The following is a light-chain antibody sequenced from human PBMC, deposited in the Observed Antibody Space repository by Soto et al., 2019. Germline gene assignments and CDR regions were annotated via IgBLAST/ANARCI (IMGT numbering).Light chain of an antibody. CDR1: QSISNW. CDR2: KAS. Sequence: DIQMTQSPSTLSASVGDRVAITCRASQSISNWLAWYQQKPGKAPNLLIYKASSLESGVPSRFSGSGSGTEFPLTISSLQPDDFATYYCQQYNTYSYTFGQGTKLEIK. J-gene: IGKJ2*01. V-gene: IGKV1-5*03. CDR3: QQYNTYSYT.